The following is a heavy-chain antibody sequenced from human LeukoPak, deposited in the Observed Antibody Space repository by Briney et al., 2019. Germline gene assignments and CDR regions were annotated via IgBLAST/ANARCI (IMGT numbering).Heavy chain of an antibody. D-gene: IGHD3-22*01. V-gene: IGHV1-18*01. J-gene: IGHJ6*03. CDR1: GYTFTSYG. CDR2: ISAYNGNT. Sequence: GASVKVSCKASGYTFTSYGISWVRQAPGQGLEWMGWISAYNGNTNYAQKLQGRVTMTTDTPTSTAYMELRSLRSDDTAVYYCARFRKNYYDSSGYYYYYYYMDVWGKGTTVTVSS. CDR3: ARFRKNYYDSSGYYYYYYYMDV.